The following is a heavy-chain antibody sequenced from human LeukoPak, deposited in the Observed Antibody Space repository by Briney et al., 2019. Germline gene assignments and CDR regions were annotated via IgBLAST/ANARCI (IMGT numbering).Heavy chain of an antibody. V-gene: IGHV1-8*01. Sequence: ASVKVSCKASGYTFTSYDINWVRQATGQGLEWMGWVNPNSGHTGYAQKFQGRVAMTRNTSITTAYMELSSLTSEDTAVYYCARGAPGSYCSGGSCPYFDYWGQGTLVSVSS. D-gene: IGHD2-15*01. CDR3: ARGAPGSYCSGGSCPYFDY. J-gene: IGHJ4*02. CDR1: GYTFTSYD. CDR2: VNPNSGHT.